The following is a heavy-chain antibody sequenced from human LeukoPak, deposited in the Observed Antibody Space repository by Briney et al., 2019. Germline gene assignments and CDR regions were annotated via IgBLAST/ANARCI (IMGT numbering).Heavy chain of an antibody. CDR2: IRDKAYGGTT. CDR1: GFTFGDYY. J-gene: IGHJ4*02. D-gene: IGHD2-2*01. Sequence: GGSLRLSCTTTGFTFGDYYMSWFRQAPGKGLEWVGFIRDKAYGGTTEYAASVKGKFTISRDDSKRIAYLQMNSLRAEDTAVYYCAKGAIVVVPAARTTFDYWGQGTLVTVSS. V-gene: IGHV3-49*03. CDR3: AKGAIVVVPAARTTFDY.